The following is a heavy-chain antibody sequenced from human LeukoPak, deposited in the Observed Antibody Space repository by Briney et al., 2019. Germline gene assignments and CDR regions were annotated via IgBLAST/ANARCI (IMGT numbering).Heavy chain of an antibody. CDR1: GFTFSSYS. CDR2: ISSSSSYI. CDR3: ATYSGSPYYHYYYMDV. V-gene: IGHV3-21*01. J-gene: IGHJ6*03. Sequence: PGGSLRLPCAASGFTFSSYSMSWVRQAPGKGLEWVSSISSSSSYIYYADSVKGRFTISRDNAKNSLYLQMNSLRAEDTAVYYCATYSGSPYYHYYYMDVWGKGTTVTVSS. D-gene: IGHD1-26*01.